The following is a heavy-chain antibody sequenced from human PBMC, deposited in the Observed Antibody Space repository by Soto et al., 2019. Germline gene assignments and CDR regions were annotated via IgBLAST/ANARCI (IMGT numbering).Heavy chain of an antibody. D-gene: IGHD4-17*01. J-gene: IGHJ5*02. V-gene: IGHV3-66*01. Sequence: GGSLRLSCAASGFTVSSNYMSWVRQAPGKGLEWVSVIYSGGSTYYADSVKGRFTISRDNSKNTLYLQMNSLRAEDTAVYYCARFTRDYGDSTQEVNWFDPWGQGTLVTVSS. CDR3: ARFTRDYGDSTQEVNWFDP. CDR2: IYSGGST. CDR1: GFTVSSNY.